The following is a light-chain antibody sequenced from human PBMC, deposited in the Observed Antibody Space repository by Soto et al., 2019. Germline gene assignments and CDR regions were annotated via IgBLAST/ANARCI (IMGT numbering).Light chain of an antibody. Sequence: QSALTQPASVSGSPGQSITISCTGTSSDVGGYNYVSWYQQHPGKAPKLMIYEVSHWPSGVSNRFSGSKSGNTASLTISGLQAEDEADYYCSSYTSSSTLVFGGGTQLTVL. CDR1: SSDVGGYNY. J-gene: IGLJ3*02. CDR2: EVS. CDR3: SSYTSSSTLV. V-gene: IGLV2-14*01.